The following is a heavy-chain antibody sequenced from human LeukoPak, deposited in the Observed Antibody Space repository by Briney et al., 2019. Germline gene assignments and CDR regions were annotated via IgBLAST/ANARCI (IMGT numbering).Heavy chain of an antibody. CDR2: IYSGGST. J-gene: IGHJ4*02. CDR1: GFTVSSNY. Sequence: GGSLRLSCAASGFTVSSNYMSWVRQAPGKGLEWVSVIYSGGSTYYADSVKGRFTISRDNSKNTLYLQMNSLRAEDTAVYYCANLQLVQVVIDYWGQGTLVTVSS. CDR3: ANLQLVQVVIDY. V-gene: IGHV3-53*01. D-gene: IGHD6-13*01.